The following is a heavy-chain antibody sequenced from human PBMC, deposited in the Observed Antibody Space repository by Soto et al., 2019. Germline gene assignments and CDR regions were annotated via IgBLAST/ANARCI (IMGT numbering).Heavy chain of an antibody. J-gene: IGHJ3*02. D-gene: IGHD1-7*01. V-gene: IGHV1-18*01. CDR3: AREGGYGNYQDDPFDI. CDR1: GYTFTSYG. CDR2: ISAYNGNT. Sequence: ASVKVSCKASGYTFTSYGISWVRQAPGQGLEWMGWISAYNGNTNYAQKLQGRVTMTTDTSTSTAYMELRSLRSDDTAVYYCAREGGYGNYQDDPFDIWGQGTMVTVSS.